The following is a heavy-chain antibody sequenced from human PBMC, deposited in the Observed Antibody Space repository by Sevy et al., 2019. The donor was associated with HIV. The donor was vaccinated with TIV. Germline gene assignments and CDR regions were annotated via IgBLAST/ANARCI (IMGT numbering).Heavy chain of an antibody. J-gene: IGHJ4*02. CDR2: ISYDGDSK. CDR1: GFTFSRNG. Sequence: GGSVRLSCAASGFTFSRNGMHWVRQVPGKWLEWVALISYDGDSKNYADSVKGRFTISRDNSKNTVYLHMNSLRSEDTAVYYCAKESVSWYLDFWGQGTLVTVSS. D-gene: IGHD6-13*01. CDR3: AKESVSWYLDF. V-gene: IGHV3-30*18.